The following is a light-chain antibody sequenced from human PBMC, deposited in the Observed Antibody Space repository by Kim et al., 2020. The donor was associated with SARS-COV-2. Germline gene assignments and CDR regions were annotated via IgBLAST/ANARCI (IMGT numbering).Light chain of an antibody. CDR3: QQYNSDPLT. Sequence: DIQMTQSPSTLSASVGDRVTITCRASQSISSWLAWYQQKPGKAPKLLIYKASSLESGVPSRFSGSGSGTEFTLTISSLQPDDFATYYCQQYNSDPLTFCGGTKV. CDR2: KAS. CDR1: QSISSW. V-gene: IGKV1-5*03. J-gene: IGKJ4*01.